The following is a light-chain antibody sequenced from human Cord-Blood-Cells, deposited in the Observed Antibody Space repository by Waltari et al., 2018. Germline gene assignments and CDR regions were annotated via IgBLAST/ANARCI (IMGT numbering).Light chain of an antibody. V-gene: IGLV2-14*01. CDR1: SSDVGGYNY. CDR2: DVS. CDR3: SSYTSSSTLV. J-gene: IGLJ3*02. Sequence: QSALTQPASVSRSPGQSITISCTGTSSDVGGYNYVSWYQQHPGKAPKLMIYDVSKRPSGVSNRFSGSKSGNTASRTISGLQAEDEADYYCSSYTSSSTLVFGGGTKLTVL.